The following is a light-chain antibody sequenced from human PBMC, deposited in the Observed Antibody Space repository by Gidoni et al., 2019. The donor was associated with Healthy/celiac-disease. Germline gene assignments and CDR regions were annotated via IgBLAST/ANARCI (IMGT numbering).Light chain of an antibody. CDR2: DAS. Sequence: EIVLTQSPATMSLSPGERDTLACRASQSVSSYLAWYQQKPGKASRLLIYDASNWATGIPARFSGSGSGTDFTLTISSLEPEDFAVYYCQQRSNWPPTFGPGTKVDIK. J-gene: IGKJ3*01. CDR1: QSVSSY. V-gene: IGKV3-11*01. CDR3: QQRSNWPPT.